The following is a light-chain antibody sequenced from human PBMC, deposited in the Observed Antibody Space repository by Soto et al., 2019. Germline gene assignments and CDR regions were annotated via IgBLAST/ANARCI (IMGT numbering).Light chain of an antibody. V-gene: IGKV1-5*03. Sequence: DIHVKQSPAALSASIGDRVTITCRASQTISSWLAWYQQKPGKAPKLLIYKASTLKSGVPSRFSGSGSGTEFTLTISSLQPDDFATYYCQQYSSYWTFGQGTKVDI. CDR3: QQYSSYWT. CDR2: KAS. J-gene: IGKJ1*01. CDR1: QTISSW.